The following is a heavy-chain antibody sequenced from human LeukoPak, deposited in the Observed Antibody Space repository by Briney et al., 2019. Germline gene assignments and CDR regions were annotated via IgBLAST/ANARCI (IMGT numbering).Heavy chain of an antibody. CDR3: AKDQATFGIYDYGMDV. CDR1: GFTFDDYA. D-gene: IGHD3-3*01. J-gene: IGHJ6*02. V-gene: IGHV3-9*01. CDR2: ISWNSGST. Sequence: GRSLRLSCAASGFTFDDYAMYWVRQSPGKGLEWVSGISWNSGSTGYADSVRGRFTISRDNAKKSLYLQMNCLRDEDTALYYCAKDQATFGIYDYGMDVWGQGTKVTVSS.